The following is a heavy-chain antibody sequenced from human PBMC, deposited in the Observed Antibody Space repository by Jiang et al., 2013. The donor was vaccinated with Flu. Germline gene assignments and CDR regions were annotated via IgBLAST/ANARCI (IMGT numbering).Heavy chain of an antibody. CDR1: GYSFTTYW. V-gene: IGHV5-51*01. CDR3: ARQGRSQSFDY. CDR2: IYPGDSDT. Sequence: AEVKKPGESLKISCQGSGYSFTTYWIGWVRQMPGKGLEWMGIIYPGDSDTRYSPSLQGQGTMSVDKSINTAYLQWSSLEASDTAMYYCARQGRSQSFDYWGQGTLVTVSS. J-gene: IGHJ4*02.